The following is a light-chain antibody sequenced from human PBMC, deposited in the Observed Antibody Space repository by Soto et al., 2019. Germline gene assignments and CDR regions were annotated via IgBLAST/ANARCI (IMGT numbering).Light chain of an antibody. CDR2: KAS. CDR1: RSTTSW. J-gene: IGKJ1*01. V-gene: IGKV1-5*03. Sequence: DIQMTQSPSTLSASVGDRVTITCRASRSTTSWLAWYQQKPGRAPNLLIYKASTLASGVPSRFSGSGSGTEFTLTISSLQADDFATYYCQQYNTYSWAFGQGTKVEIK. CDR3: QQYNTYSWA.